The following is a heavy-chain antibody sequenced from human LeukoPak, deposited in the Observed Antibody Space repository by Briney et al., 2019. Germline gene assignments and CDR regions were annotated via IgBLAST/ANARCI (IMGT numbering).Heavy chain of an antibody. CDR2: ISCDGSNK. J-gene: IGHJ6*03. Sequence: GGSLRLYCAASGFTFSSYAMHWVRQAPGKGLEWVAVISCDGSNKYYADSVKGRFTISRDNSKNTLYLQMNSLRAEDTAVYYCAREAVVGALGYYYMDVWGKGTTVTVSS. D-gene: IGHD1-26*01. V-gene: IGHV3-30*01. CDR3: AREAVVGALGYYYMDV. CDR1: GFTFSSYA.